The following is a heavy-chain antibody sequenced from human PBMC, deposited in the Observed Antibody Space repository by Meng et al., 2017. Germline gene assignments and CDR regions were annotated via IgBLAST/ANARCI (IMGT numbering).Heavy chain of an antibody. J-gene: IGHJ5*02. Sequence: GESLKISCAASGFTFSSYTMSWVRQAPGKGLEWVSAISGSGGSTYYADSVKGRFTISRDNSKNTLYLQMNSLRAEDTAVYYCAKRLTTVRVGWFDPWGQGTLVTVSS. D-gene: IGHD4/OR15-4a*01. V-gene: IGHV3-23*01. CDR3: AKRLTTVRVGWFDP. CDR1: GFTFSSYT. CDR2: ISGSGGST.